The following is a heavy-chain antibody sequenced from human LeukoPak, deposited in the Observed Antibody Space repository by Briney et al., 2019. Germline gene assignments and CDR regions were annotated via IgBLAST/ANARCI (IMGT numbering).Heavy chain of an antibody. CDR3: ARVLISSSWTYYYYMDV. J-gene: IGHJ6*03. D-gene: IGHD6-13*01. V-gene: IGHV3-48*01. CDR1: GFTVSSNY. Sequence: PGGSLRLSCAASGFTVSSNYMSWVRQAPGKGLEWVSYISSSSSTIYYADSVKGRFTISRDNAKNSLYLQVNSLRAEDTAMYYCARVLISSSWTYYYYMDVWGKGTTVTVSS. CDR2: ISSSSSTI.